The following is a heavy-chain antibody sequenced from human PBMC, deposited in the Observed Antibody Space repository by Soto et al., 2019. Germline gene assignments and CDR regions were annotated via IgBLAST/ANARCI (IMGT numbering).Heavy chain of an antibody. CDR1: GGSISSGGYY. V-gene: IGHV4-31*03. CDR3: ARDGAPPYRAFDI. Sequence: SETLSLTCTVSGGSISSGGYYCSWIRQHPGKGLEWIGYIYYSGSTYYNPSLKSRVTISVDTSKNQFSLKLSSVTAADTAVYYCARDGAPPYRAFDIWGQGTMVTVSS. D-gene: IGHD1-26*01. J-gene: IGHJ3*02. CDR2: IYYSGST.